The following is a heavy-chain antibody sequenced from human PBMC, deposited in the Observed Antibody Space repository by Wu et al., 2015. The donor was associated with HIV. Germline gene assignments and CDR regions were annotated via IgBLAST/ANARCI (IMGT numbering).Heavy chain of an antibody. CDR2: VDPEDGET. D-gene: IGHD3-22*01. CDR3: ATDRGFPSSGYSRIKTRFDP. J-gene: IGHJ5*02. V-gene: IGHV1-69-2*01. CDR1: GYTFTDYY. Sequence: EVQLVQSGAEVKKPGATVKISCKVSGYTFTDYYMHWVQQAPGKGLEWMGLVDPEDGETIYAEKFQGRVTITADTSTDTAYMELSSLRSEDTAVYYCATDRGFPSSGYSRIKTRFDPWGQGTLVTVSS.